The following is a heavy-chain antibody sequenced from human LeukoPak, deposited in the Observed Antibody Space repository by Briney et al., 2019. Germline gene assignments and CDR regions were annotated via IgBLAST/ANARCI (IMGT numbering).Heavy chain of an antibody. V-gene: IGHV4-59*08. J-gene: IGHJ3*02. CDR3: ARQGYDILTGYIDAFDI. CDR1: GGSVSSYY. Sequence: SETLSLTCTVSGGSVSSYYWSWIRQPPGKGLEWIGYISYSGSTNYNPSLKSRVTISIDTSKNQFSLKLRSVTAADTAIYYCARQGYDILTGYIDAFDIWGQGTMVTVSS. CDR2: ISYSGST. D-gene: IGHD3-9*01.